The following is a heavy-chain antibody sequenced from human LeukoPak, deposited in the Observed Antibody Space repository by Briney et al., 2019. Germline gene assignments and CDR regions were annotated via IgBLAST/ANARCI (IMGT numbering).Heavy chain of an antibody. V-gene: IGHV3-23*01. J-gene: IGHJ4*02. CDR3: AKRIDTRGSAHYHDY. CDR2: ISFGGGYT. Sequence: SGGSLRLSCVGYGFTFSNYAMTWVRQAPGKGLEWVSSISFGGGYTFYADSLKGHFTISRDNSRSTLYLQMNNLRAEDTALYYCAKRIDTRGSAHYHDYWGQGTLVTVSS. D-gene: IGHD3-22*01. CDR1: GFTFSNYA.